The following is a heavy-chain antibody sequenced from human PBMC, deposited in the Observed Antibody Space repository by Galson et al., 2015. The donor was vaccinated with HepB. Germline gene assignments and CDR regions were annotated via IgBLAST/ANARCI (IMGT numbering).Heavy chain of an antibody. CDR2: ISGSGSST. Sequence: SLRLSCAASGFSFSSYAMSWVRQAPGKGLEWVSAISGSGSSTYYADSVRGRLTISRDNSKNTLYLQMNSLRAEDTAVYYCAKYWPSDWSSRHFDCWGQGTLVTVSS. V-gene: IGHV3-23*01. J-gene: IGHJ4*02. CDR1: GFSFSSYA. CDR3: AKYWPSDWSSRHFDC. D-gene: IGHD1-26*01.